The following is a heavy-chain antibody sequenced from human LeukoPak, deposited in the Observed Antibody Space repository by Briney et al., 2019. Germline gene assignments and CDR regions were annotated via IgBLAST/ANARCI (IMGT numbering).Heavy chain of an antibody. CDR2: ISSSSSYI. J-gene: IGHJ6*02. CDR3: AKHVSAKGPPYGLDV. V-gene: IGHV3-21*04. D-gene: IGHD2/OR15-2a*01. Sequence: PGGSLRLSCAASGFTFSSYSMNWVRQAPGKGLEWVSSISSSSSYIYYADSVKGRFTISRDNAKNSLYLQMNSLRAEDTAIYYCAKHVSAKGPPYGLDVWGQGTTVTVSS. CDR1: GFTFSSYS.